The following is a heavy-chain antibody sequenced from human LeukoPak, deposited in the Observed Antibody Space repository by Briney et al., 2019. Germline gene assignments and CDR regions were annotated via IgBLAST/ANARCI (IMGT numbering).Heavy chain of an antibody. D-gene: IGHD5-18*01. V-gene: IGHV1-2*06. CDR1: GYTFTGYY. CDR3: ARASRDTAMVMSYWFDP. J-gene: IGHJ5*02. CDR2: INPNSGGT. Sequence: GASVKVSCKASGYTFTGYYMHRVRQAPGQGLEWMGRINPNSGGTNYAQKFQGRVTMTRDTSISTAYMELSRLRSDDTAVYYCARASRDTAMVMSYWFDPWGQGTLVTVSS.